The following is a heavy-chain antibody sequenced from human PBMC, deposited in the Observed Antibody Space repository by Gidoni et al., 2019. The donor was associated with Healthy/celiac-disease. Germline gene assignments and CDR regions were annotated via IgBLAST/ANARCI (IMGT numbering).Heavy chain of an antibody. D-gene: IGHD6-19*01. J-gene: IGHJ4*02. Sequence: QLQLQESGPGLVKPSETLSLTCTVSGGSISSSSYYWGWIRQPPGKGLGWIGSIYYSGSTYYNPSLKSRVTISVDTSKNQFSLKLSSVTAADTAVYYCARGGWYGVLYFDYWGQGTLVTVSS. CDR2: IYYSGST. CDR3: ARGGWYGVLYFDY. CDR1: GGSISSSSYY. V-gene: IGHV4-39*01.